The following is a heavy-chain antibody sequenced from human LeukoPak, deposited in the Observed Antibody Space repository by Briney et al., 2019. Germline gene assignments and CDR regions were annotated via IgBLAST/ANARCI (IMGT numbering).Heavy chain of an antibody. CDR3: ARPNFYPDY. CDR2: INQDGNER. J-gene: IGHJ4*02. V-gene: IGHV3-7*01. CDR1: GLTFSNYY. Sequence: PGGSLRLSCAASGLTFSNYYMTWVRQAPGKGLEWVANINQDGNERYYVDPVKGRFTISRDNAKNSLYLQMNSLRAEDTAVYYCARPNFYPDYWGQGTLVTVSS. D-gene: IGHD1-1*01.